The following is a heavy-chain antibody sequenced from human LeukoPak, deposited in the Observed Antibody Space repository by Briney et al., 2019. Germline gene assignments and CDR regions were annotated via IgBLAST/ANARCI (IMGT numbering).Heavy chain of an antibody. J-gene: IGHJ4*02. CDR3: ARPNYDILTGHPTYFDY. D-gene: IGHD3-9*01. CDR2: IIAIFGTA. V-gene: IGHV1-69*01. Sequence: GSSVKVSCKASRGTFSSYAISWVRQAPGQGLEWMGGIIAIFGTANYAQKFQGRVTITADESTSTAYMELSSLRSEDTAVYYCARPNYDILTGHPTYFDYWGQGTLVTVSS. CDR1: RGTFSSYA.